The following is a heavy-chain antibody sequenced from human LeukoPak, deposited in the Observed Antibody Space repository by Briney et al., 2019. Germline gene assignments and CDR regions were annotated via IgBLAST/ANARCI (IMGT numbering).Heavy chain of an antibody. CDR1: GGSISSYY. CDR2: IYYSGST. V-gene: IGHV4-59*08. J-gene: IGHJ4*02. CDR3: ACQGYSYGADFYFDY. Sequence: SETLSLTCTVSGGSISSYYWSWIRQPPGKGLEWIGYIYYSGSTNHNPSLKSRVTISVDTSKNQFSLKLSSVTAADTAVYYCACQGYSYGADFYFDYWGQGTLVTVSS. D-gene: IGHD5-18*01.